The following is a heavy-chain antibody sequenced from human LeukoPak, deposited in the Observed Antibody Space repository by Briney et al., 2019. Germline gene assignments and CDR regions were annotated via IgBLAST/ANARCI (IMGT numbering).Heavy chain of an antibody. D-gene: IGHD1-1*01. CDR1: GFTFSSYW. J-gene: IGHJ4*02. Sequence: GGSLRLSCAASGFTFSSYWMHWVRQAPGKGLVWVSRINSDGSSTSYADSVKGRFTISRDNAKNTLYLQMSSLRAEDTAVYYCARVEFPLSILDYWGQGTLVTVSS. CDR3: ARVEFPLSILDY. V-gene: IGHV3-74*01. CDR2: INSDGSST.